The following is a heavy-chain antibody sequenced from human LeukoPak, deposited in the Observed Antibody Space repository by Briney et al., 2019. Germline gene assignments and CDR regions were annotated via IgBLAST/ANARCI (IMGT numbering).Heavy chain of an antibody. Sequence: SVKVSCKASGGTYRSYSISWVRQAPGQGLEWMGGLIPIFGTANYAQKFQGRVTIAADESKSTAHMELSSLRSEDTAVYCCARGGVVAASPYYFDYWGQGTLVTVSS. V-gene: IGHV1-69*13. D-gene: IGHD2-15*01. CDR3: ARGGVVAASPYYFDY. CDR1: GGTYRSYS. J-gene: IGHJ4*02. CDR2: LIPIFGTA.